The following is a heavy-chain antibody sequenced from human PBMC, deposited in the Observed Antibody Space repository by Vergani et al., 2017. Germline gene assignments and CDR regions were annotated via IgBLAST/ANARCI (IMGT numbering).Heavy chain of an antibody. CDR2: ISGSGGST. J-gene: IGHJ3*02. Sequence: LESGGGLVQPGGSLRLSCAASGFTFSSYAMSWVRQAPGKGLEWVSAISGSGGSTYYADSVKGRFTISRDNSKNTLYLQMNSLRAEDTAVYYCAKNLSNWNDDSDAFDIWGQGTMVTVSS. CDR1: GFTFSSYA. D-gene: IGHD1-1*01. CDR3: AKNLSNWNDDSDAFDI. V-gene: IGHV3-23*01.